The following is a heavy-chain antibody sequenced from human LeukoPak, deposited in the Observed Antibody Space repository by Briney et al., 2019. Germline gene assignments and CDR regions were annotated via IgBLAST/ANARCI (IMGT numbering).Heavy chain of an antibody. V-gene: IGHV4-38-2*01. CDR3: ARRKSGSWNWFDP. CDR1: GYSISSGYY. Sequence: SETLSLTCAVSGYSISSGYYWGGIRQPPGKGLEGIGSIYHSGSTYYNPSLKSRVTISVDTSKTQFSLKLSSVTAADTAVYYCARRKSGSWNWFDPWGQGTLVTVSS. CDR2: IYHSGST. D-gene: IGHD2-15*01. J-gene: IGHJ5*02.